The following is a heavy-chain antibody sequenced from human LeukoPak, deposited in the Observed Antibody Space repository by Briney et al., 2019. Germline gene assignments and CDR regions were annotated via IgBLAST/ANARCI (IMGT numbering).Heavy chain of an antibody. D-gene: IGHD1-26*01. CDR3: ARSNGVGATQY. Sequence: GESLKISCKDSAYSFTNYWIGWVRQMPGKGLEWMGIMYPGDSDTRYSPSFQGQVTILADKSINTAYLQWSSLKASDTAIYYCARSNGVGATQYWGQGTLVTVSS. J-gene: IGHJ4*02. CDR1: AYSFTNYW. CDR2: MYPGDSDT. V-gene: IGHV5-51*01.